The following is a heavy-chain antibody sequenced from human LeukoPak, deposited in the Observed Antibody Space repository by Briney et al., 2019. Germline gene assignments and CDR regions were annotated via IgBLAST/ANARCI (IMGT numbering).Heavy chain of an antibody. CDR2: FDPEDGET. CDR3: ARDGAIVVVPAARWFDP. V-gene: IGHV1-24*01. CDR1: GYTLTELS. J-gene: IGHJ5*02. D-gene: IGHD2-2*01. Sequence: ASVKVSCKVSGYTLTELSMHWVRQAPGKGLEWMGGFDPEDGETIYAQKFQGRVTMTEDTSTDTAYMELSSLRSEDTAVYYCARDGAIVVVPAARWFDPWGQGTLVTVSS.